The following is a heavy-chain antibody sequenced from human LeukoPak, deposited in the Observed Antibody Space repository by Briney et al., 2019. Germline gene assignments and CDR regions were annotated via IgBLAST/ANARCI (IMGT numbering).Heavy chain of an antibody. Sequence: GGSLRLSCVVSGFTFSNYWMSWVRQAPGKGLEWVSAISGSGGSTHYADSVKGRFTISRDNSKNTLYLQMNSLRAEDTAVYYCAKEPLTVADYYGMDVWGQGTTVTVSS. CDR1: GFTFSNYW. J-gene: IGHJ6*02. CDR3: AKEPLTVADYYGMDV. V-gene: IGHV3-23*01. D-gene: IGHD6-19*01. CDR2: ISGSGGST.